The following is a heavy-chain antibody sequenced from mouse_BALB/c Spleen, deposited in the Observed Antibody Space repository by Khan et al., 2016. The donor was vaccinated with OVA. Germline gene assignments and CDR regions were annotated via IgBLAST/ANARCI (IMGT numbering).Heavy chain of an antibody. V-gene: IGHV3-2*02. J-gene: IGHJ4*01. CDR1: GYSITSDYA. CDR2: ISYSGST. Sequence: EVQLQESGPGLVKPSQSLSLTCTVTGYSITSDYAWNWIRQFPGNKLEWMGYISYSGSTTYNPSLKSRISITRDTSKDQIFLPLKSVTSEDTATYYYESELGRYYALDYWGRGTAVAVGS. D-gene: IGHD4-1*01. CDR3: ESELGRYYALDY.